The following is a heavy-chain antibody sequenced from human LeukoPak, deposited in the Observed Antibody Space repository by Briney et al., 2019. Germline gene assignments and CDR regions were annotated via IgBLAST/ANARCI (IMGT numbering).Heavy chain of an antibody. CDR1: GGSIGTYY. V-gene: IGHV4-59*08. D-gene: IGHD3-22*01. CDR2: VYHTGRT. Sequence: SETLPLTCIVSGGSIGTYYWSWIRQPPGEGLEWIGSVYHTGRTNYNPSLKSRVTISVDTSRNQFSLKLSSVTAADTAVYYCARRDPDSTGYLYYFDYWGQGTLVTVSS. J-gene: IGHJ4*02. CDR3: ARRDPDSTGYLYYFDY.